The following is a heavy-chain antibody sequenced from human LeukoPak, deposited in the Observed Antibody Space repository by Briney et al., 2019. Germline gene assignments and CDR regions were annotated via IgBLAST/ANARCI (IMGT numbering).Heavy chain of an antibody. CDR2: IKEDGSEK. V-gene: IGHV3-7*04. CDR1: GFTFSSYA. CDR3: ARLRAGDYFDY. Sequence: TGRSLRLSCAASGFTFSSYAMHWVRQAPGKGLEWVANIKEDGSEKYYVDSVKGRLTISRDTAKSSLYLQMNSLRAEDTAVYYCARLRAGDYFDYWGQGTLVTVSS. D-gene: IGHD6-19*01. J-gene: IGHJ4*02.